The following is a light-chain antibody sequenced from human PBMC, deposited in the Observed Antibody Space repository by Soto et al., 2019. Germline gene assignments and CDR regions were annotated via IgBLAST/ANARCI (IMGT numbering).Light chain of an antibody. CDR2: EVS. V-gene: IGLV2-8*01. CDR3: SSTAGNNNLV. CDR1: GMDVGGHNY. J-gene: IGLJ3*02. Sequence: QSALTQSPPPSGSLGQSVTFSCTGTGMDVGGHNYVSWYQHHPGKAPKLIIYEVSKRPSGVPDRFSGSKSGNTASLTVSGLQAEDEAVYYCSSTAGNNNLVFGGGTKLTVL.